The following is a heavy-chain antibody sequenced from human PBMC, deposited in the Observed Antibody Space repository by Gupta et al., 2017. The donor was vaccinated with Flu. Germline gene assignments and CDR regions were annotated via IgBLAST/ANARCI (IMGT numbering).Heavy chain of an antibody. V-gene: IGHV4-34*01. CDR3: ARVSVQRRITMIVVPHSGVADV. J-gene: IGHJ6*02. CDR1: GGSFSGYY. D-gene: IGHD3-22*01. CDR2: INHSGST. Sequence: QVQLQQWGAGLLKPSETLSLTCTVYGGSFSGYYWSWIRQPPGKGLEWIGEINHSGSTNYNPSLKSRVTISVDTSKNQFSLKLSSVTAADTAVYYCARVSVQRRITMIVVPHSGVADVWGQGTTVTVSS.